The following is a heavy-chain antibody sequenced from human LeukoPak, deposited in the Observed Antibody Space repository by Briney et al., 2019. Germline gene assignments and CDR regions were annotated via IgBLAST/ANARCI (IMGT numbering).Heavy chain of an antibody. CDR2: ISFDGSNK. Sequence: PGGSLRLSCVASGFTFSSHAMHWVRQAPGKGLEWVAVISFDGSNKYYTGSVKGRFAISRDNSKNTLYLQMNSLRAEDTAVYYCASGSGSYRTPYYYMDVWGTGTTVTVSS. V-gene: IGHV3-30*09. D-gene: IGHD3-10*01. CDR1: GFTFSSHA. J-gene: IGHJ6*03. CDR3: ASGSGSYRTPYYYMDV.